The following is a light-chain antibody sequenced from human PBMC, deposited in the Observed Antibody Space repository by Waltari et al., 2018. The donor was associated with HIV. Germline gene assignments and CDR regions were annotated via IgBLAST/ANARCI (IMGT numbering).Light chain of an antibody. J-gene: IGKJ4*01. V-gene: IGKV3-15*01. CDR1: QSVTSN. CDR3: QQYGSWPLT. CDR2: SAS. Sequence: EIVMTQSPAILYVSPGYRTILTCRASQSVTSNLAWYKQKPGQAPRLLIHSASTRATGIPARFSGGGSGTDFTLTITSLQSEDSGFYYCQQYGSWPLTFGGGTKVEIK.